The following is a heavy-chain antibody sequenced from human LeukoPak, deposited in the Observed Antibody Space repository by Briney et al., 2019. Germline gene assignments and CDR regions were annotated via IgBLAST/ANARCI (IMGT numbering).Heavy chain of an antibody. Sequence: SETLSLTCSVSGGSISSFYWSWIWQSPGKGLEWVGYISDSGNTNYDPSLKSRVSISVDTSKNQLSLKLRSVTAADTAVYYCARMDCVSTSCPFDYWGQGTLVTVSS. CDR2: ISDSGNT. J-gene: IGHJ4*02. D-gene: IGHD2-2*01. CDR3: ARMDCVSTSCPFDY. V-gene: IGHV4-59*01. CDR1: GGSISSFY.